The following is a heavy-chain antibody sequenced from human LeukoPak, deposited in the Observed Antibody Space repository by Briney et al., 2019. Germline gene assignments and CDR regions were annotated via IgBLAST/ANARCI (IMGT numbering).Heavy chain of an antibody. CDR1: GGSISSYY. V-gene: IGHV4-4*07. Sequence: SETLSLTCTVSGGSISSYYWSWIRQPAGKGLEWIGRIYTSGSTNYNPSLKSRVTISVDTSKNQFSLKLSSVTAADTAVYYCARHRGPYCGGDCFFGDDYFDYWGQGTLVTVSS. CDR3: ARHRGPYCGGDCFFGDDYFDY. J-gene: IGHJ4*02. CDR2: IYTSGST. D-gene: IGHD2-21*02.